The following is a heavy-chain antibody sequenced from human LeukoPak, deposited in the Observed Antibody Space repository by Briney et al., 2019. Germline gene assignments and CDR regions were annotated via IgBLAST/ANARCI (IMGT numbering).Heavy chain of an antibody. CDR2: ISGSGDST. Sequence: GGSLRLSCAASGFTFSTYAMGWVRQVPGKGLEWVSTISGSGDSTFYADSVKGRFTISRDNAKNSVYLQMNSLRVEDTAFYYCAAVIDYWGQGTLVTVSS. J-gene: IGHJ4*02. V-gene: IGHV3-23*01. CDR3: AAVIDY. CDR1: GFTFSTYA.